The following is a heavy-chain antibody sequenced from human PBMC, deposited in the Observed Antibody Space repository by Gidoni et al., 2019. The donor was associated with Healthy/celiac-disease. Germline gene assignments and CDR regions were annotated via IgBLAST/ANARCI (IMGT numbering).Heavy chain of an antibody. D-gene: IGHD2-21*02. V-gene: IGHV4-39*07. J-gene: IGHJ4*02. Sequence: QLQLQESGPGLVKPSETLSLTCTVSGGSISSSSYYWGWIRQPPGKGLEWIGSIYYSGSTTYNPSLKSRVTISVDTSKNQFSLKLSSVTAADTAVYYCARVGGGWVTAIYLRRGHLGFDYWGQGTLVTVSS. CDR1: GGSISSSSYY. CDR3: ARVGGGWVTAIYLRRGHLGFDY. CDR2: IYYSGST.